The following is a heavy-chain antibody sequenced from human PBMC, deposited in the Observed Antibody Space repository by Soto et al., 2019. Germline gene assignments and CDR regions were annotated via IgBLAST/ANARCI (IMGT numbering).Heavy chain of an antibody. V-gene: IGHV3-23*01. CDR1: GFTFSSGA. CDR2: ISGSGDSA. Sequence: EGQLLESGGNLIQPGGSLRLSCAASGFTFSSGAMSWVRQAPGKGLEWVSGISGSGDSAFYADSVKGRFAISRDNSRNTVFLQMNSLRDEDTAVYYCAKDRSLERRGAFDIWGQGTMVTVSS. J-gene: IGHJ3*02. CDR3: AKDRSLERRGAFDI. D-gene: IGHD1-1*01.